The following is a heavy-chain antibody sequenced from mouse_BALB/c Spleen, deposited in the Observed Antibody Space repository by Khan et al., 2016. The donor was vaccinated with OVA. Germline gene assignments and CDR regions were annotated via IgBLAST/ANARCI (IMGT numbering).Heavy chain of an antibody. Sequence: QVQLQQSWAELVKPGASVKLSCKASGYIFTSYYMYWVKPRPGQGLEWIGEINPNNGDANFNEKFKNKAALTVDTSSITAYMQLSSLTSEDSAVYYCTRSGYGSFAYWGQGTLVTVSA. CDR3: TRSGYGSFAY. CDR1: GYIFTSYY. CDR2: INPNNGDA. J-gene: IGHJ3*01. D-gene: IGHD2-2*01. V-gene: IGHV1S81*02.